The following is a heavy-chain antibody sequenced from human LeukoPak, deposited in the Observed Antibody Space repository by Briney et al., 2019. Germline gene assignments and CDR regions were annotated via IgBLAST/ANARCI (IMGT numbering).Heavy chain of an antibody. CDR3: ATSYCYDSSGYYSAVVY. D-gene: IGHD3-22*01. J-gene: IGHJ4*02. CDR2: IIPIFGTA. V-gene: IGHV1-69*13. CDR1: GGTFSSYA. Sequence: ASVKVSCKASGGTFSSYAISWVRQAPGQGLEWMGGIIPIFGTANYAQKFQGGVTITADESTSTAYMELSSLRSEDTAVYYCATSYCYDSSGYYSAVVYWGQGTLVTVSS.